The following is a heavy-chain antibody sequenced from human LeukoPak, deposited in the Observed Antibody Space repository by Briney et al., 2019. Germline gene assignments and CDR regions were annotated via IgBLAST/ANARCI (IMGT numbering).Heavy chain of an antibody. CDR1: GFTFDDYA. D-gene: IGHD3-10*01. CDR2: ISWNSGNI. CDR3: AKDLTMVRGVESPTFDY. Sequence: PGGSLRLSCAASGFTFDDYAMHWVRQAPGKGLEWVSGISWNSGNIGYADSVKGRFTISRDNAKNSLYLQMNSLRAEDTALYYCAKDLTMVRGVESPTFDYWGQGTLVTVSS. V-gene: IGHV3-9*01. J-gene: IGHJ4*02.